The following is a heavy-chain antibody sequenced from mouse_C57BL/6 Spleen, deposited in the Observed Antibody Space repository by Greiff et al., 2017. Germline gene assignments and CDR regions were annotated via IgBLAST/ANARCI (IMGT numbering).Heavy chain of an antibody. Sequence: VQLQQPGAELVKPGASVKMSCKASGYTFTSYWITWVQQRPGQGLEWIGDIYPGSGSANYNEKFKSKATLTVDTSSSTAYMQLSSLTSEDSAVYYCARKNSLDYDGYFDDWGQGTTLTVSS. CDR3: ARKNSLDYDGYFDD. V-gene: IGHV1-55*01. J-gene: IGHJ2*01. CDR2: IYPGSGSA. D-gene: IGHD2-4*01. CDR1: GYTFTSYW.